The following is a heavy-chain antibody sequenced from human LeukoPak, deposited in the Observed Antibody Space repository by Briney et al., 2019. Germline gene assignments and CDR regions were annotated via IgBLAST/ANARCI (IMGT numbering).Heavy chain of an antibody. CDR1: GFTVSSNY. Sequence: QSGGSLRLSCAASGFTVSSNYMSWVRQAPGKGLEWVSVIYSGGSTYYADSVKGRFTISRDKSKNTLYLQMNSLRAEDTAVYYCAKDRGDLPPYFDYWGQGTLVTVSS. J-gene: IGHJ4*02. CDR3: AKDRGDLPPYFDY. V-gene: IGHV3-66*01. CDR2: IYSGGST. D-gene: IGHD2-21*02.